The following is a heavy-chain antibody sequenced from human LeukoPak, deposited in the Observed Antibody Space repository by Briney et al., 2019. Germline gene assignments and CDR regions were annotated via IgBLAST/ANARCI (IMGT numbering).Heavy chain of an antibody. D-gene: IGHD2-8*01. V-gene: IGHV1-46*01. CDR3: ARSDGNWFDP. CDR2: INPSGGTT. J-gene: IGHJ5*02. Sequence: ASVKVSCKASGYTFTSYCMHWVRQAPGQGLEWMGIINPSGGTTTYAQKFQGRVTMTRDTSTGTVYMELSSLRSEDTAVYYCARSDGNWFDPWGQGTLVTVSS. CDR1: GYTFTSYC.